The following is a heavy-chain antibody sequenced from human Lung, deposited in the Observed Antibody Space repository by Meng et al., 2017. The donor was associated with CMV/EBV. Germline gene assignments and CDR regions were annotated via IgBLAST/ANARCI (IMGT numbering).Heavy chain of an antibody. J-gene: IGHJ6*02. CDR1: GFTFDDYT. CDR3: AKAGHVDTSSGMDV. V-gene: IGHV3-43*01. Sequence: ESXKISXAASGFTFDDYTMHWVRQAPGKGLEWVSLISWDGGSTYYADSVKGRFTISRDNSKNSLYLQMNSLRTEDTALYYCAKAGHVDTSSGMDVWGQGPTVTVSS. CDR2: ISWDGGST. D-gene: IGHD5-18*01.